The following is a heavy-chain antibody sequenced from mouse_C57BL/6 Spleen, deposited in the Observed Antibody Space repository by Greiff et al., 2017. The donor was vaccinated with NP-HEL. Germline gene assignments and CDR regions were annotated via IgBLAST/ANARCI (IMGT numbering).Heavy chain of an antibody. CDR2: IDPENGDT. Sequence: EVQLQQSGAELVRPGASVKLSCTASGFNIKDDYMHWVKQRPEQGLEWIGWIDPENGDTAYASKFQGKATITADTSSNTAYLQLSSLTSEDTAVYYCTTRGIYDGYLYYFDYWGQGTTLTVSS. CDR1: GFNIKDDY. CDR3: TTRGIYDGYLYYFDY. D-gene: IGHD2-3*01. V-gene: IGHV14-4*01. J-gene: IGHJ2*01.